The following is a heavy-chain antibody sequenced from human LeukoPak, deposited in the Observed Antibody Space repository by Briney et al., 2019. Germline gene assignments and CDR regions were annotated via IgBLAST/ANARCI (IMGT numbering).Heavy chain of an antibody. CDR2: ISYDGSNK. CDR3: AKDGDY. J-gene: IGHJ4*02. Sequence: PGGSLRLSCVASGFTFSSYGMHWVRQAPGKGLEWVAVISYDGSNKYYADSVKGRFTISRDNSKNTLYLQMNSLRAEDTAVYYCAKDGDYWGQGTLVTVSS. CDR1: GFTFSSYG. V-gene: IGHV3-30*18.